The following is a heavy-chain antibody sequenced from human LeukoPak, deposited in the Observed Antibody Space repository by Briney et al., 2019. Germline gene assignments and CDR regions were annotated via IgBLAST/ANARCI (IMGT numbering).Heavy chain of an antibody. D-gene: IGHD4-11*01. CDR1: DDSITMYY. CDR2: VDHTGST. V-gene: IGHV4-59*01. Sequence: PSETLSLTCTVSDDSITMYYWTWIRQPPGKGLEWIGYVDHTGSTKFNPSLNGRVSISRDTSNNFFSLRLRSVTAADTAVYFCARGRVSSSTWYSTYYYFFYMDFWGKGTLVTVSS. J-gene: IGHJ6*03. CDR3: ARGRVSSSTWYSTYYYFFYMDF.